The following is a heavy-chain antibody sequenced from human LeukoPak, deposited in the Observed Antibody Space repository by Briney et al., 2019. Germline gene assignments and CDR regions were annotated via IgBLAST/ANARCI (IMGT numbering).Heavy chain of an antibody. CDR1: GFTFSSYS. Sequence: GGSLRLSCAASGFTFSSYSMNWVRQAPGKGLEWVSSISSSSSYIYYADSVKGRFTIPRDNAKNSLYLQMNSLRAEDTAVYYCARAFMYSSSWDDYWGQGTLVTVSS. CDR2: ISSSSSYI. J-gene: IGHJ4*02. V-gene: IGHV3-21*01. D-gene: IGHD6-13*01. CDR3: ARAFMYSSSWDDY.